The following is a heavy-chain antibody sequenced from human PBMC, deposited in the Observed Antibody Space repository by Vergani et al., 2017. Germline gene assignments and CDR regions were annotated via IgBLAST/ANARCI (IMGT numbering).Heavy chain of an antibody. J-gene: IGHJ4*02. CDR1: GGSISSYY. CDR3: ASHYYGSGSYLDY. D-gene: IGHD3-10*01. Sequence: QVQLQQWGAGLLKPSETLSLTCAVYGGSISSYYWSWIRQPPGKGLEWIGYIYYSGSTNYNPSLKSRVTISVDTSKNQFSLKLSSVTAADTAVYYCASHYYGSGSYLDYWGQGTLVTVSS. CDR2: IYYSGST. V-gene: IGHV4-59*01.